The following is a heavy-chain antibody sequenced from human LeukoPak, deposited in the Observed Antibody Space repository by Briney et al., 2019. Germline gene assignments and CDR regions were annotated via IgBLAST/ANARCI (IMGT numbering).Heavy chain of an antibody. V-gene: IGHV3-7*01. D-gene: IGHD4-23*01. Sequence: PGGSLRLSCAASGFTFSSYWMTWVRQAPGKGLEWVANIQQDGSGKYYVDSVKGRFTISRDNAKNSLYLQMNSLRAEDTAVYYCAREPDYGGSGFFGDSWGQGTLVTVSS. CDR1: GFTFSSYW. CDR3: AREPDYGGSGFFGDS. CDR2: IQQDGSGK. J-gene: IGHJ4*02.